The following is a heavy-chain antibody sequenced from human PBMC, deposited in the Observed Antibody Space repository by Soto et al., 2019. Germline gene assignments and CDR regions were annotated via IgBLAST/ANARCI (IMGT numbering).Heavy chain of an antibody. CDR1: GFSLSTNGVG. Sequence: QITLKESGPTLVKPTQTLTLTCTFSGFSLSTNGVGVGWIRQPPGKALEWLALIYWDDDKRSSPSLKSRLTTTQDTSKNQVVLTMTNMDPVDTATFYCVNRGSGSHFHHWGQGTLVTVSS. V-gene: IGHV2-5*02. CDR2: IYWDDDK. CDR3: VNRGSGSHFHH. D-gene: IGHD3-10*01. J-gene: IGHJ1*01.